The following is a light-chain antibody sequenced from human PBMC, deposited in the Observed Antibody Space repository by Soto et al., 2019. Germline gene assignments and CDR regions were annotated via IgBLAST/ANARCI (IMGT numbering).Light chain of an antibody. V-gene: IGLV2-23*01. Sequence: QSALTQPASVSGSPGQSITISCAGTSSDVGSYNLVSWYQNHPGKAPKHMIYEGSKRPSGVSNRFSGSKSGNTASLTISGLQAADEADYFCCSYAGSSTYVFGTGTKLTVL. CDR1: SSDVGSYNL. CDR3: CSYAGSSTYV. J-gene: IGLJ1*01. CDR2: EGS.